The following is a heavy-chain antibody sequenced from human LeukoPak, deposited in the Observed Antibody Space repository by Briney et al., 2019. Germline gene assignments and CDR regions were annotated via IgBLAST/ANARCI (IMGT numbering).Heavy chain of an antibody. Sequence: PGESLRLSCAASGFTVSSKYMSWVRQAPGKGLEWVSVIYSGGNTYYADSVKGRFTISRDNSKNPVNLQMNSLRAEDTAVYYCASGIEVGPIYFDYWGQGTLVTVSS. CDR3: ASGIEVGPIYFDY. CDR1: GFTVSSKY. J-gene: IGHJ4*02. CDR2: IYSGGNT. V-gene: IGHV3-66*01. D-gene: IGHD6-19*01.